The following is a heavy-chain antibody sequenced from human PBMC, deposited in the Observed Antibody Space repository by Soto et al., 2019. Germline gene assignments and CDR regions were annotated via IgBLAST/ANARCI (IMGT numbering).Heavy chain of an antibody. Sequence: QVQLQESGPGLVKPSQTLSLTCTVSGGSMRSGDYYWSWIRQPPGKGLEWIGYIYYSGSTYYNPSLKSRVTILVDTSRNQFSLKLSSVTAADTAVYYCASSPKGYGSGSYSSGFDYWGQGTLVTVSS. CDR2: IYYSGST. CDR1: GGSMRSGDYY. J-gene: IGHJ4*02. V-gene: IGHV4-30-4*01. CDR3: ASSPKGYGSGSYSSGFDY. D-gene: IGHD3-10*01.